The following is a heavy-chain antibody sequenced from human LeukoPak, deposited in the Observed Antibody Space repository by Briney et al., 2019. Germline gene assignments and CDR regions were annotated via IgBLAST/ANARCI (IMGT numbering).Heavy chain of an antibody. CDR2: IHHSGST. D-gene: IGHD4-11*01. J-gene: IGHJ6*03. Sequence: PSGTLSLTCAVSGDSISSSIWWSWVRQPPGKGLEWIGEIHHSGSTNYNPYPKSRVTISVDKSNNQFSLKVNSVTAADTAVYYCARGHSIEPYYYYYYMDVWGKGTTVTVSS. CDR3: ARGHSIEPYYYYYYMDV. CDR1: GDSISSSIW. V-gene: IGHV4-4*02.